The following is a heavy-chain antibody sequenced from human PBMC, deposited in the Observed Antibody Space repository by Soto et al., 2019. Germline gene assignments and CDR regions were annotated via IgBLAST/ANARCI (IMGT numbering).Heavy chain of an antibody. CDR1: GFSLSTSGVA. D-gene: IGHD5-12*01. CDR2: IYWDDDK. Sequence: SGPTLVNPTQTLTLTCTFSGFSLSTSGVAVGWIRQPPGKALEWLALIYWDDDKRYSPSLNSRLTITKDTSKNQVVLTMTNMDPADPDTYYSATAWLQFPVDYWGQGTLVTVSS. J-gene: IGHJ4*02. V-gene: IGHV2-5*02. CDR3: ATAWLQFPVDY.